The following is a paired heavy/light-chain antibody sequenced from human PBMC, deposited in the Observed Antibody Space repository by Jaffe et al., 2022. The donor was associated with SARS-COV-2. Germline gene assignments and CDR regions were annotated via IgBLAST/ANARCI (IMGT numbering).Light chain of an antibody. J-gene: IGLJ2*01. CDR2: YKSDSDM. V-gene: IGLV5-45*03. CDR1: SGINVGTYS. CDR3: MIWHSSAVV. Sequence: QAVLTQPSSLSASPGASASLTCTLRSGINVGTYSIYWYQQKPGSPPQYLLRYKSDSDMQQGSGVPSRFSGSKDGSANAGILLISGLQSEDEADYYCMIWHSSAVVFGGGTRLTVL.
Heavy chain of an antibody. D-gene: IGHD4-17*01. V-gene: IGHV3-48*01. J-gene: IGHJ4*02. CDR3: ARHGDLGY. CDR2: ISGSSLTI. CDR1: GFSLSNYN. Sequence: EVQLVESGGGLVQPGGSLRLSCAASGFSLSNYNMNWVRQAPGKGLEWVSYISGSSLTIQYADSVKGRFTISRDNAKNSLYLHMTSLRVEDTAVYYCARHGDLGYWGQGTLVTVSS.